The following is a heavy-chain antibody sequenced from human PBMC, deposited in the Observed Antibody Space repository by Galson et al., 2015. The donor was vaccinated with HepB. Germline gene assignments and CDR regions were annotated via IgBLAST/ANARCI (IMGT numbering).Heavy chain of an antibody. CDR3: ARDRPYYDFWSGYGLDY. V-gene: IGHV3-30-3*01. J-gene: IGHJ4*02. D-gene: IGHD3-3*01. CDR2: ISYDGSNK. Sequence: SLRLSCAASGFTFSSYAMHWVRQAPGKGLEWVAVISYDGSNKYYADSVKGRFTISRDNSKNTLYLQMNSLRAEDTAVYYCARDRPYYDFWSGYGLDYWGQGTLVTVSS. CDR1: GFTFSSYA.